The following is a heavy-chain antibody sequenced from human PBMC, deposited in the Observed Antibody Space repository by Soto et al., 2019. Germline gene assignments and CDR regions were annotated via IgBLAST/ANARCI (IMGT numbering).Heavy chain of an antibody. J-gene: IGHJ4*02. Sequence: QVQLVQSGAEVRQPASSVKVSCKTSGGTFSSYAISWVRQAPERGLEWMGGIVPIVDTSTYAQKFQGRVTITADESTSTVYMELSSLRSDDTAVYYCVRVVAIPGYPDNWGQGTLVTVSS. D-gene: IGHD5-12*01. CDR3: VRVVAIPGYPDN. CDR2: IVPIVDTS. CDR1: GGTFSSYA. V-gene: IGHV1-69*12.